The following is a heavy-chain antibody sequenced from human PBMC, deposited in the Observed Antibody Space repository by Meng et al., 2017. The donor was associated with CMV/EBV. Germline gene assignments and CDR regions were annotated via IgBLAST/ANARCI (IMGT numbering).Heavy chain of an antibody. CDR1: GGTFSSYA. V-gene: IGHV1-69*10. J-gene: IGHJ4*02. D-gene: IGHD2-21*01. CDR2: IIPILGIA. CDR3: AADYCGGDCYAGTKFDY. Sequence: PSVKVSCKASGGTFSSYAISWVRQAPGQGLEWMGGIIPILGIANYAQKFQGRVTITADKSTSTAYMELSSLRSEDTAVYYCAADYCGGDCYAGTKFDYWGQGTLVTVSS.